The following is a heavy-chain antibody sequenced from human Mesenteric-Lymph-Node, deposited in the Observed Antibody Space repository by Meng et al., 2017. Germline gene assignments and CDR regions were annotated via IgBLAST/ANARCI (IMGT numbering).Heavy chain of an antibody. D-gene: IGHD3-10*01. V-gene: IGHV3-11*01. J-gene: IGHJ3*02. CDR2: TSSSGSNI. CDR1: GFTFSDHY. Sequence: GESLKISCAASGFTFSDHYMSWIRQAPGKGLEWVAYTSSSGSNIYYADSVKGRFTISRDNDKNSLYLQMNSLRAEDTAVYYCAKDTSYFYGAGSFYNPFHIWGHGTMVTVSS. CDR3: AKDTSYFYGAGSFYNPFHI.